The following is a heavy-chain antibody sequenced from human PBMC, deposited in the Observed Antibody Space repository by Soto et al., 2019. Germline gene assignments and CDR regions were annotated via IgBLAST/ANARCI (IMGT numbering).Heavy chain of an antibody. V-gene: IGHV4-59*08. Sequence: SETLSLTCSVSYGSIRSYYWSWIRQPPGKGLEWIGYMYYSGSSNYNPSLRGRATMSVDTSKNQFSLKLNSLTAADTAVYYCARLPSLLYSSSWHSFDFWSQGTLVTVSS. CDR1: YGSIRSYY. CDR2: MYYSGSS. CDR3: ARLPSLLYSSSWHSFDF. J-gene: IGHJ4*02. D-gene: IGHD6-13*01.